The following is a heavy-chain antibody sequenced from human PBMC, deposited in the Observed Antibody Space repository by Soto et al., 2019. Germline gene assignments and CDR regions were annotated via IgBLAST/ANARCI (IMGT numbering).Heavy chain of an antibody. D-gene: IGHD1-26*01. CDR1: GYSFTSYW. Sequence: PGESLKISCKGSGYSFTSYWIGWVRQMPGKGLEWMGIIYPGDSDTRYSPSFQGQVTISADKSISTAYLQWSSLKASDTAMYYCARLEGEWELPSGAFDIWGQGTMVTRLL. CDR3: ARLEGEWELPSGAFDI. CDR2: IYPGDSDT. V-gene: IGHV5-51*01. J-gene: IGHJ3*02.